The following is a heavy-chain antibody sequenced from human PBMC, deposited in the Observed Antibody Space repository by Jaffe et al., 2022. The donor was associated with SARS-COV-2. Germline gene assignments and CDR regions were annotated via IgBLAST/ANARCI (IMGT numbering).Heavy chain of an antibody. CDR1: GFTFSTYW. V-gene: IGHV3-74*01. J-gene: IGHJ3*02. D-gene: IGHD1-26*01. CDR3: ARELKSSGSSVDAFDI. Sequence: EVLLVESGGGLVQPGGSLRLSCAASGFTFSTYWIHWVRQAPEKGLVWVSRINSDGSSTGYADSVKGRFTVSRDNAKNTLYLQMNSLRAEDTAVYYCARELKSSGSSVDAFDIWGQGTMVTVSS. CDR2: INSDGSST.